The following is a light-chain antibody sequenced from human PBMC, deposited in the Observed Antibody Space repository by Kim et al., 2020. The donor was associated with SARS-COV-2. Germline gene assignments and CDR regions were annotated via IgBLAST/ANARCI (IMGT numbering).Light chain of an antibody. V-gene: IGKV1-39*01. CDR2: SAS. CDR1: QSISSY. J-gene: IGKJ1*01. CDR3: QQSYSTPVT. Sequence: IQMTQSPSSLSASVGDRVTITCRASQSISSYLNWYQQKRRQAPELLIYSASNLESGVPSRFSGSGSGTDFTLTISSLQPEDFATYYCQQSYSTPVTFGQGTKVDIK.